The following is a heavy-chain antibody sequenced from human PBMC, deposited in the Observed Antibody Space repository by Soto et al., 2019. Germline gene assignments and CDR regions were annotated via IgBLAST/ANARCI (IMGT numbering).Heavy chain of an antibody. CDR2: ISNEGSNK. CDR3: AIEYRLAVMAPGY. V-gene: IGHV3-30-3*01. J-gene: IGHJ4*02. Sequence: GGSLRLSCAASGFSFSSYAMHWVRQAPGKGLEWVAVISNEGSNKYYADSLKGRFSISRDNSKNTLYLQMSTLRHEDTAVYYFAIEYRLAVMAPGYWGQGTLVTVS. CDR1: GFSFSSYA. D-gene: IGHD3-16*01.